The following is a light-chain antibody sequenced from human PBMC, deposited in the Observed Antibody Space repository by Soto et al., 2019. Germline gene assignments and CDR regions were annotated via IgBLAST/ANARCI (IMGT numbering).Light chain of an antibody. Sequence: EVVLTQSPGTLSLSPGERATLSCRASQSVSGSYLAWYQQKPGQAARLLIYGASNRATGIPDRFSGSGSGTDFTLPITRLEPEDFAVYYCQQYGSSPMYTIGQGTKLEIK. CDR2: GAS. CDR1: QSVSGSY. J-gene: IGKJ2*01. V-gene: IGKV3-20*01. CDR3: QQYGSSPMYT.